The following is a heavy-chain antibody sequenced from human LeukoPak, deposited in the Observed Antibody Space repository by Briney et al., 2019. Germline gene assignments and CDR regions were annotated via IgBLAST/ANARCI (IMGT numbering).Heavy chain of an antibody. V-gene: IGHV3-7*01. Sequence: GGSLRLSCAASGFTFSSYWMSWVRQAPGKGLKWVANIKQDGSEKYYVDSVKGRFTISRDNAKNSLYLQMNSLRAEDTAVYYCARDIGYSYGYGFDYWGQGTLVTVSS. CDR2: IKQDGSEK. CDR3: ARDIGYSYGYGFDY. D-gene: IGHD5-18*01. CDR1: GFTFSSYW. J-gene: IGHJ4*02.